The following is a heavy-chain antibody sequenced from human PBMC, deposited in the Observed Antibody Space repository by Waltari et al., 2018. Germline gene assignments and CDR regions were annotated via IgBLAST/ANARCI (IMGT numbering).Heavy chain of an antibody. CDR2: IIPLAGSA. V-gene: IGHV1-69*11. CDR1: GVTFSSLP. J-gene: IGHJ4*02. CDR3: AASDGD. Sequence: QVPLVQSGAEVKKPGSSVRLSCPAFGVTFSSLPISWIRPAPRQGLVWMGWIIPLAGSADYAEKFEDRLTITADEVTKTAYRELDRLTSDDTAVYYCAASDGDWGQGTLVTVSP.